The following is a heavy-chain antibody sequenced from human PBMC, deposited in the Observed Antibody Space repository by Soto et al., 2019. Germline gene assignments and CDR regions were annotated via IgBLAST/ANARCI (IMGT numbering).Heavy chain of an antibody. CDR1: GFTFSDYY. Sequence: GSLRLSCAASGFTFSDYYMSWIRQAPGKGLEWGSYISSSGSTIYYADSVKGRFTISRDNAKNSLYLQMNSLRAEDTAVYYCARYQYSNPVYYWGQGTLVTVSS. CDR2: ISSSGSTI. CDR3: ARYQYSNPVYY. J-gene: IGHJ4*02. V-gene: IGHV3-11*01. D-gene: IGHD4-4*01.